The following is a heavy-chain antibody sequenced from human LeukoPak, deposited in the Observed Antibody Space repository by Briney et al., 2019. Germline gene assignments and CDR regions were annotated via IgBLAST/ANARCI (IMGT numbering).Heavy chain of an antibody. V-gene: IGHV4-39*07. Sequence: SETLSLTCTVSGVSISSSSYYWGWIRQPPGKGLEWIGSIYYSGSTYYNPSLKSRVTISVDTSKNQFSLKLSSVTAADTAVYYCARTLAIAAAGARYYYYMDVWGKGTTVTVSS. J-gene: IGHJ6*03. CDR1: GVSISSSSYY. CDR3: ARTLAIAAAGARYYYYMDV. CDR2: IYYSGST. D-gene: IGHD6-13*01.